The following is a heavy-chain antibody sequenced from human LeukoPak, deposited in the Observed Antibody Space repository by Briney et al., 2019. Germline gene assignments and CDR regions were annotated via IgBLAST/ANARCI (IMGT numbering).Heavy chain of an antibody. D-gene: IGHD1-26*01. J-gene: IGHJ4*02. V-gene: IGHV3-23*01. Sequence: GGSLRLSCAASGFTFSSYAMSWVRQAPGKGLEWVSGISSSGGNTYYAESVKGRFTISRDNSKDTLYLQMNSLRAEDTAVYYCASQRSYSGSYVTFDFWGQGTLVTVSS. CDR1: GFTFSSYA. CDR3: ASQRSYSGSYVTFDF. CDR2: ISSSGGNT.